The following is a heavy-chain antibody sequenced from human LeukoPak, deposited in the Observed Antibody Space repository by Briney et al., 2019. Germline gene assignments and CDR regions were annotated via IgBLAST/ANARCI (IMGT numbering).Heavy chain of an antibody. D-gene: IGHD5-24*01. CDR1: GYTFTSYD. Sequence: ASVKVSCKASGYTFTSYDINWVRQATGQGLEWMGWMNPNSGNTGYAQKFQGRVTMTRDTSTSTVYMELSSLRSEDTAVYYCARDRWLQFLYFDYWGQGTLVTVSP. CDR3: ARDRWLQFLYFDY. CDR2: MNPNSGNT. V-gene: IGHV1-8*01. J-gene: IGHJ4*02.